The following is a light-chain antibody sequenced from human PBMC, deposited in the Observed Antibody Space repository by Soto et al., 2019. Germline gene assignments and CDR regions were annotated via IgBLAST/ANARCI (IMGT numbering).Light chain of an antibody. CDR1: QSVSSS. V-gene: IGKV3-15*01. CDR2: GAS. Sequence: IILTQSPATLSVSPGDRATLSCRASQSVSSSLAWYQQKPGQAPRLLIYGASTRATGIPARFSGSGSGTEFTLTINSLQSEDFAVYYCQQYNNWWTFGQGTKVDIK. CDR3: QQYNNWWT. J-gene: IGKJ1*01.